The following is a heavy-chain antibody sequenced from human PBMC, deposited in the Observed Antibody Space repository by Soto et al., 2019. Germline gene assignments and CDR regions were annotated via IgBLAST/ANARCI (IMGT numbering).Heavy chain of an antibody. CDR3: AKEGGQHPQRLWEHSPQIDY. CDR2: ISGSGGST. Sequence: GGSLRLSCAASGFTFSSYAMSWVRQAPGKGLEWVSAISGSGGSTYYADSVKGRFTISRDNSKNTLYLQMNSLRAEDTAVYYCAKEGGQHPQRLWEHSPQIDYWGQGTLVTVSS. J-gene: IGHJ4*02. D-gene: IGHD1-26*01. V-gene: IGHV3-23*01. CDR1: GFTFSSYA.